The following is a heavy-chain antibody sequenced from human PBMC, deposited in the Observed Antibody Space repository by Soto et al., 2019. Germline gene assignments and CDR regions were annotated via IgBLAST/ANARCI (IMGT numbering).Heavy chain of an antibody. CDR3: ASLTTETVETTGTVDY. Sequence: ASVKVSCKVSGYTVTDLSMHWVRQTPGKGLEWMGGFDPEDGEAIYAQKFQDRLTMTVDTSTDTVHMELGSLRSEDSAVYYCASLTTETVETTGTVDYWGQGTLVTVSS. CDR2: FDPEDGEA. V-gene: IGHV1-24*01. J-gene: IGHJ4*02. CDR1: GYTVTDLS. D-gene: IGHD4-17*01.